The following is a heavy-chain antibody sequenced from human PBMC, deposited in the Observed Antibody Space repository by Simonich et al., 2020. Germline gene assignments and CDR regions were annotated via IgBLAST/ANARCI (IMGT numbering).Heavy chain of an antibody. CDR3: ARVGYSNYYYYGMDV. J-gene: IGHJ6*02. CDR2: IYRRGET. Sequence: QVQLQESGPGLAKPSATLSLTCAGSGYSISSGSDWGWFRQPPGKGLEWIGGIYRRGETYYNPSLKSRASISGDTPKNQFSLKLSSVTAADTAVYYCARVGYSNYYYYGMDVWGQGTTVTVSS. V-gene: IGHV4-38-2*01. CDR1: GYSISSGSD. D-gene: IGHD6-13*01.